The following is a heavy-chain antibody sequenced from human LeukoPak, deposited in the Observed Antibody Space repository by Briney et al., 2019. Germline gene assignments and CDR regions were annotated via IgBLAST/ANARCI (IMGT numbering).Heavy chain of an antibody. CDR2: IIPIFGTA. J-gene: IGHJ4*02. Sequence: ASVKVSCKASGGTFSSYAISWVRQAPGQGLEWMGRIIPIFGTANYAQKFQGRVTITTDESTSTAYMELSSLRSEDTAVCYCALPGIAVAGYDYWGQGTLVTVSS. CDR3: ALPGIAVAGYDY. V-gene: IGHV1-69*05. D-gene: IGHD6-19*01. CDR1: GGTFSSYA.